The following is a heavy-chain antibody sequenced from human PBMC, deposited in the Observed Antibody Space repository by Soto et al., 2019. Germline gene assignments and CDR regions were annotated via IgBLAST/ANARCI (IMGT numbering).Heavy chain of an antibody. CDR3: AKDRYYYGSGPQGNWFDP. V-gene: IGHV3-23*01. D-gene: IGHD3-10*01. Sequence: EVQLLESGGGLVQRGGSLRLSCAASGFTFSSYAMSWVRQAPGQGLEWLSAISGSGGSTYYADSVKGRFTISRDNSKNTLYLQMNSLRAEDTAVYYCAKDRYYYGSGPQGNWFDPWGQGTLVTVSS. CDR2: ISGSGGST. CDR1: GFTFSSYA. J-gene: IGHJ5*02.